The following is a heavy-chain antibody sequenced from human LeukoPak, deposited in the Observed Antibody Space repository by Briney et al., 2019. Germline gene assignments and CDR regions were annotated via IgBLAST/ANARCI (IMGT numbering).Heavy chain of an antibody. D-gene: IGHD1-26*01. CDR3: ARVWWELLTRDWFDP. V-gene: IGHV1-18*01. J-gene: IGHJ5*02. Sequence: GASVKVSCKASGYTFTSYGISWVRQAPGQGLEWMGWISAYNGTTNYAQKFQGRVTMTKDTSTSTAYMELRSLRSDDTAVYYCARVWWELLTRDWFDPWGQGTLVTVSS. CDR2: ISAYNGTT. CDR1: GYTFTSYG.